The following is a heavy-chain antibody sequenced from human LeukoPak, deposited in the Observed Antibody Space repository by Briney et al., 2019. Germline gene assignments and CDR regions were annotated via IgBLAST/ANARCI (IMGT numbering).Heavy chain of an antibody. Sequence: PSETLSLTCSVYGGSFSGYYWSWIRQPPGKGLEWIGEINHSGSTNYHPSLKSRVTISVDTSKNQVFLKLSSVTAADTAVNYCARTATRELKEGGTYYFDYGGEGTLVTVSS. CDR3: ARTATRELKEGGTYYFDY. D-gene: IGHD1-26*01. V-gene: IGHV4-34*01. CDR2: INHSGST. CDR1: GGSFSGYY. J-gene: IGHJ4*02.